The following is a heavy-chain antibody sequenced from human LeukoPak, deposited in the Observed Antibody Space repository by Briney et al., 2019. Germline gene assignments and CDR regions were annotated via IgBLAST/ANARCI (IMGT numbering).Heavy chain of an antibody. V-gene: IGHV3-7*03. CDR1: AFIFSGHW. CDR2: INHNGNVN. D-gene: IGHD3-16*01. J-gene: IGHJ6*02. CDR3: ARGGGLDV. Sequence: GGSLRLSCEGSAFIFSGHWMNWARQAPGKGLEWVASINHNGNVNYYVDSVKGRFTISRDNAKNSLYLQMSNLRAEDTAVYFCARGGGLDVWGQGATVTVSS.